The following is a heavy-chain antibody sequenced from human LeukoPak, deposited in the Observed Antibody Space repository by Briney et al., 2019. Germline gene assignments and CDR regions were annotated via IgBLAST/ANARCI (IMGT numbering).Heavy chain of an antibody. CDR1: GYTFSSYG. CDR3: ARDQYDSVWGSHRPYFDY. CDR2: ISVHNGNP. V-gene: IGHV1-18*01. Sequence: ASVKVSCKASGYTFSSYGISWVRQAPGQGLEWMGWISVHNGNPEYAQKFQGRVIMTTDTFTSTAYMELRSLRSDDTAVYYCARDQYDSVWGSHRPYFDYWGQGTLDTVSS. J-gene: IGHJ4*02. D-gene: IGHD3-16*02.